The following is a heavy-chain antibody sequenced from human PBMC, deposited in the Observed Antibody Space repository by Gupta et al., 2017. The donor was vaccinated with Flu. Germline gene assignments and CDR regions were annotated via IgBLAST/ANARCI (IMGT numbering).Heavy chain of an antibody. J-gene: IGHJ4*02. V-gene: IGHV1-24*01. Sequence: GYTLTELSMHWVRQAPGKGLEWMGGFDPEDGETSDAQKFQGRVTMTEDTSTDTAYMEMRRLRSEDTAVDDCATAASGFDDGGQGTLVTVSS. CDR2: FDPEDGET. CDR1: GYTLTELS. CDR3: ATAASGFDD. D-gene: IGHD1-26*01.